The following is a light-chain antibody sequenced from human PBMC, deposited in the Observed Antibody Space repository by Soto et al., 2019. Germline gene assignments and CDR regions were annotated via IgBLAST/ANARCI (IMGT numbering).Light chain of an antibody. CDR3: SSYAGASAYVI. V-gene: IGLV2-23*01. J-gene: IGLJ2*01. CDR1: SRDVGSYNL. CDR2: EGS. Sequence: QSALTQPASVSGSPGQSITLSCTGSSRDVGSYNLVSWYQQHPGKAPKLIIYEGSKRPSGVSNRFSGSKSGNTASLTISGLQAEDEADYYCSSYAGASAYVIFGGGTKLTVL.